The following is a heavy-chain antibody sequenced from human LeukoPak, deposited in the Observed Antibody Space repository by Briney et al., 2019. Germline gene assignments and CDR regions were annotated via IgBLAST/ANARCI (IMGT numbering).Heavy chain of an antibody. V-gene: IGHV3-7*01. J-gene: IGHJ6*03. CDR3: ACYSPFYYYYYMDV. CDR2: IKQDGSEK. D-gene: IGHD2-15*01. CDR1: GFTFSSYW. Sequence: PGGSLRLSCAASGFTFSSYWMSWVRQAPGKGLEWVANIKQDGSEKYYVDSVKGRFTISRDNAKNSLYLQMNSLRAEDTAVYYCACYSPFYYYYYMDVWGKGTTVTVSS.